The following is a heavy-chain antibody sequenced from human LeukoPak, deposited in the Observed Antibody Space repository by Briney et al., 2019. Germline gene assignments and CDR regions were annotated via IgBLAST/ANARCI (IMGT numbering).Heavy chain of an antibody. CDR1: GFTFSSYS. D-gene: IGHD1-26*01. V-gene: IGHV3-53*01. CDR2: IYSGGST. Sequence: GGSLRLSCAASGFTFSSYSMNWVRQAPGKGLEWVSVIYSGGSTYYADSVKGRFTISRDNSKNTLYLQMNSLRAEDTAVYYCASSKVGPASFDYWGQGTLVTVSS. CDR3: ASSKVGPASFDY. J-gene: IGHJ4*02.